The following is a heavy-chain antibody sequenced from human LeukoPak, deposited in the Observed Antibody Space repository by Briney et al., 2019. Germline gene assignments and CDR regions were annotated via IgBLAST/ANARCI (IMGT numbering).Heavy chain of an antibody. CDR3: ATDYCSRTSCYLFDY. CDR1: GFTFSSYG. V-gene: IGHV3-33*01. Sequence: GRSLRLSCAASGFTFSSYGMHWVRQAPGKGLEWVAVIWYDGSNKYYAGSVKGRFTISRDSSKNTLYLQMNSLRAEDTAVYYCATDYCSRTSCYLFDYWGQGTLVTVSS. D-gene: IGHD2-2*01. J-gene: IGHJ4*02. CDR2: IWYDGSNK.